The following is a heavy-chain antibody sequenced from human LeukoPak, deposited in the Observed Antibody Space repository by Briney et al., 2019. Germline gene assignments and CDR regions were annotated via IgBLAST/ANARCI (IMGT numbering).Heavy chain of an antibody. Sequence: SETLSLTCTVSGGSISSHYWSWIRQPPGKGLEWSGYIYYSGSTNYNPSLKSRVTISVDTSKNQFSLKLSSVTAADTAVHYCARESGSDSSGYLGAGWFDHWGQGTLVTVSS. CDR1: GGSISSHY. J-gene: IGHJ5*02. V-gene: IGHV4-59*11. CDR3: ARESGSDSSGYLGAGWFDH. CDR2: IYYSGST. D-gene: IGHD3-22*01.